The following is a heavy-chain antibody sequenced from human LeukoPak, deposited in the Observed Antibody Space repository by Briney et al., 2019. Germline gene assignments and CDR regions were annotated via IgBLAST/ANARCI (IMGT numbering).Heavy chain of an antibody. CDR3: ARDLGGYCSSTSCSKGGY. CDR1: GGSISSSSYY. J-gene: IGHJ4*02. D-gene: IGHD2-2*01. V-gene: IGHV4-39*07. CDR2: IYYSGST. Sequence: SETLSLTCTVSGGSISSSSYYWGWIRQPPGKGLEWIGNIYYSGSTYYNPSLKSRVTISVDTSKNQFSLKLSSVTAADTAVYYCARDLGGYCSSTSCSKGGYWGQGTLVTVSS.